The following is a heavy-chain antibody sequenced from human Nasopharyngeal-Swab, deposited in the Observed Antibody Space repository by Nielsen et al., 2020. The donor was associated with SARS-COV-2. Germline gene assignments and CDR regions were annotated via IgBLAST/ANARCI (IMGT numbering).Heavy chain of an antibody. V-gene: IGHV4-39*01. D-gene: IGHD3-16*01. J-gene: IGHJ6*02. CDR2: IYYSGST. Sequence: VRQMPGKGLEWIGSIYYSGSTYYNPSLKSRVTISVDTSKNQFSLKLSSVTAADTAVYYYARRVARAPRHEGDYYYGMDVWGQGTTVTVS. CDR3: ARRVARAPRHEGDYYYGMDV.